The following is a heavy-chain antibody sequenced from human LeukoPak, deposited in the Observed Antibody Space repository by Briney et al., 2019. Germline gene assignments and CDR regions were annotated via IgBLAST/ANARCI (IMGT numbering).Heavy chain of an antibody. CDR1: GAGVISYA. V-gene: IGHV1-69*01. Sequence: ASVKVSCKASGAGVISYAISWVRQAPGQGLEWMGGIIPIFGTANYAQKFHGRVTITADESTSTAYMELSSLRSEDTAVYYCARDPPRMGTAVWGKGTTVTASS. D-gene: IGHD2-21*02. CDR2: IIPIFGTA. J-gene: IGHJ6*04. CDR3: ARDPPRMGTAV.